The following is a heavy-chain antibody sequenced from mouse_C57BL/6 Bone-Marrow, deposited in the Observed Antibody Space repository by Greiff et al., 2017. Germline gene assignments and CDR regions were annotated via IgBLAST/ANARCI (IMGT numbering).Heavy chain of an antibody. CDR1: GYAFSSSR. CDR3: ARDYYGYFDV. J-gene: IGHJ1*03. V-gene: IGHV1-82*01. CDR2: IYPGDGDT. D-gene: IGHD2-4*01. Sequence: VQLQQSGPELVKPGASVKLSCKASGYAFSSSRMNWVKQRPGKGLEWIGRIYPGDGDTNYNGKFKGKATLTADKSSSTAYMQLSSLPSEDSAVYCCARDYYGYFDVWGTGTTVTGSS.